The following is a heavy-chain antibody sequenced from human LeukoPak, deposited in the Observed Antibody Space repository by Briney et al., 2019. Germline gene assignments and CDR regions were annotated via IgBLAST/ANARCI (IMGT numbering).Heavy chain of an antibody. J-gene: IGHJ2*01. Sequence: GGSLRLSCAASGFTLSSYIMNWVRQAPGKGLEWVSSISSSGSYLYYADSVKGRFTISRDNAKNSVHLQMNSLRAEDTAVYYCARRRLKGKYGDDSYWYFDLWGRGTLVTVSS. V-gene: IGHV3-21*01. CDR1: GFTLSSYI. CDR3: ARRRLKGKYGDDSYWYFDL. D-gene: IGHD4-17*01. CDR2: ISSSGSYL.